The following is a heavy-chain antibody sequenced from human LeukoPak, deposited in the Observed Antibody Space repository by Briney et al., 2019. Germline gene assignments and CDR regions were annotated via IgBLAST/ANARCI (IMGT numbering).Heavy chain of an antibody. CDR1: GDSVSSNSAA. CDR3: ARGASASEI. V-gene: IGHV6-1*01. J-gene: IGHJ3*02. Sequence: SQTLSPTCAISGDSVSSNSAAWNWIRQSPSRGLEWLGRTYYRSNWYVQYAESVRGRITINADTSTNQVSLQLNSVTPEDTAVYYCARGASASEIWGQGTMVTVSS. CDR2: TYYRSNWYV.